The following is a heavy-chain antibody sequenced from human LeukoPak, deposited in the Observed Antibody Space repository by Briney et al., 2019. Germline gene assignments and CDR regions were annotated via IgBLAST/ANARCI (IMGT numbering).Heavy chain of an antibody. CDR1: GFTFSSYS. CDR3: ARGGVAYDFWSGSFDY. CDR2: ISSSSSYI. J-gene: IGHJ4*02. D-gene: IGHD3-3*01. Sequence: GGSLRLSCAASGFTFSSYSMNWVRQAPGKGLEWVSSISSSSSYIHYADSVKGRFTISRDNAKNSLYLQMNSLRAEDTAVYYCARGGVAYDFWSGSFDYWGQGTLVTVSS. V-gene: IGHV3-21*01.